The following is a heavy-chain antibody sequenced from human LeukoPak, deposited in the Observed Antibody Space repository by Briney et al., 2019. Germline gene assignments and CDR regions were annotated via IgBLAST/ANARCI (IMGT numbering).Heavy chain of an antibody. J-gene: IGHJ4*02. CDR3: AKDHSGNFWSGSLFDF. V-gene: IGHV3-43*01. CDR1: GFTFDDYA. Sequence: GGSLRLSCTASGFTFDDYAMHWVRQAPGKGLEWVSLISWDGGCRYYADSVKGRFTISRDNSKNSLYLQMNSLRIEDTAFYYCAKDHSGNFWSGSLFDFWGQGTLVTVSS. CDR2: ISWDGGCR. D-gene: IGHD3-3*01.